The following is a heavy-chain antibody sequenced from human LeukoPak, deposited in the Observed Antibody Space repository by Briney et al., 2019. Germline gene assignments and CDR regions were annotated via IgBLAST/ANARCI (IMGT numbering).Heavy chain of an antibody. V-gene: IGHV3-48*03. J-gene: IGHJ6*03. CDR1: GFTFSSYE. D-gene: IGHD5-18*01. CDR3: AKDMVDTAMDNWGYYYYYMDV. CDR2: ISSSGSTI. Sequence: GGSLRLSCAASGFTFSSYEMNWVRQAPGKGLEWVSYISSSGSTIYYADSVKGRFTISRDNSKNTLYLQMNSLRAEDTAVYYCAKDMVDTAMDNWGYYYYYMDVWGKGTTVTISS.